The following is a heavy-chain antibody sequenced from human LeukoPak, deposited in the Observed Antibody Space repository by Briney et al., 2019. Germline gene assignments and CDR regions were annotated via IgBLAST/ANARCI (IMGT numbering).Heavy chain of an antibody. CDR1: GFTFSSCA. V-gene: IGHV3-23*01. CDR3: AKDGGGTYLTTFDN. J-gene: IGHJ4*02. D-gene: IGHD2-15*01. Sequence: PGGSLGLSCAASGFTFSSCAMSWVRQAPGKGLEWVSGISGSGHTTYYADSVKGRFTISRDNSKNTLYLQMNSLRADDTALYYCAKDGGGTYLTTFDNWGQGTLVTVSS. CDR2: ISGSGHTT.